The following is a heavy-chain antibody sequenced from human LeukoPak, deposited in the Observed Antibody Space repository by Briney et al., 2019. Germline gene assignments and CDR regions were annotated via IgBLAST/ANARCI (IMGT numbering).Heavy chain of an antibody. J-gene: IGHJ3*02. V-gene: IGHV4-61*02. CDR1: GGSISSGSYY. CDR2: FYASGST. D-gene: IGHD6-6*01. Sequence: SQTLSLTCTVSGGSISSGSYYWSWIRQPAGKGLEWIGRFYASGSTNYNPSLKSRVTISVDTSKNQSSLNLSSVTAADTAVYYCARDDDEYGSSRSAFDIWGQGTMVTVSS. CDR3: ARDDDEYGSSRSAFDI.